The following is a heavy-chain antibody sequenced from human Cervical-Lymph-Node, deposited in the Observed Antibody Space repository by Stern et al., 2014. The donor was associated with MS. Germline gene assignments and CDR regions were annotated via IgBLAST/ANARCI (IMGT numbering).Heavy chain of an antibody. CDR1: GYSFTRDD. CDR2: MNPDSGDT. Sequence: QMQLVQSGAEVKKPGASLKLSCKAYGYSFTRDDINRVLQAPGQGLEWMGWMNPDSGDTGYAQKFQGRFTITRDTSISTAYMELTSLTSDDTAVYYCTKAWVAWGQGTQVIVSS. J-gene: IGHJ4*02. D-gene: IGHD7-27*01. CDR3: TKAWVA. V-gene: IGHV1-8*01.